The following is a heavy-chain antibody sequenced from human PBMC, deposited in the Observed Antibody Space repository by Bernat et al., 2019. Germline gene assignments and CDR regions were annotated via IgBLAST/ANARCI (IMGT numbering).Heavy chain of an antibody. CDR1: GYTFTGYY. Sequence: QVQLVQSGAEVKKPGASVKVSCKASGYTFTGYYMHWVRQAPGQGLEWMGWINPKSGGTNYAQKFQGWVTMTRDTSISTAYMELSRLRSDDTAVYYCARGAYYYDSSGYPGAFDIWGQGTMVTVSS. CDR3: ARGAYYYDSSGYPGAFDI. CDR2: INPKSGGT. D-gene: IGHD3-22*01. J-gene: IGHJ3*02. V-gene: IGHV1-2*04.